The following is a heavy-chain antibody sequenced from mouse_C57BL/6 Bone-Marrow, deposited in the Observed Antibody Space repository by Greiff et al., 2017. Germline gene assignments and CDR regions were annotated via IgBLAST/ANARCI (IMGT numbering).Heavy chain of an antibody. D-gene: IGHD1-1*01. CDR2: IYPRSGNT. CDR1: GYTFTSYW. V-gene: IGHV1-81*01. CDR3: ARGYGSFPYAMDY. J-gene: IGHJ4*01. Sequence: QVQLQQPGAELVKPGASVKVSCKASGYTFTSYWMHWVKQRTGQGLEWIGEIYPRSGNTYYNEKFKGKATLTADKSSSTAYMELRSLTSEDSAVYFCARGYGSFPYAMDYWGQGTSVTVSS.